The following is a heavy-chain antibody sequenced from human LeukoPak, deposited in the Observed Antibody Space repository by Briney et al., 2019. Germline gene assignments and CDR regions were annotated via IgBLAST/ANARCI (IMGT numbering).Heavy chain of an antibody. Sequence: PGRSLRLSCAASGFTFSSYGMHWVRQAPGKGLEWVAVIWYDGSNKYYADSVKGRFTISRDNSKNTLYLQMNSLGAEDTAVYYCARDSNPWNLGSYYFDYWGQGTLVTVSS. J-gene: IGHJ4*02. V-gene: IGHV3-33*01. CDR3: ARDSNPWNLGSYYFDY. D-gene: IGHD1-1*01. CDR2: IWYDGSNK. CDR1: GFTFSSYG.